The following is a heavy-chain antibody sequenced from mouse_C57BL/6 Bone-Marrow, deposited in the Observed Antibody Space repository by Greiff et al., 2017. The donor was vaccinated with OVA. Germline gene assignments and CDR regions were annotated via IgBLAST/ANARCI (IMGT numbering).Heavy chain of an antibody. CDR3: ARWLLRRYYFDY. CDR1: GYTFPSYW. CDR2: IHPNSGST. Sequence: QVQLQQPGAELVKPGASVKLSCKASGYTFPSYWMHWVKQRPGQGLEWIGMIHPNSGSTNYNEKFKSKATLTVDKSSSTAYMQLSSLTSEDSAVYYCARWLLRRYYFDYWGQGTTLTVSS. V-gene: IGHV1-64*01. D-gene: IGHD2-3*01. J-gene: IGHJ2*01.